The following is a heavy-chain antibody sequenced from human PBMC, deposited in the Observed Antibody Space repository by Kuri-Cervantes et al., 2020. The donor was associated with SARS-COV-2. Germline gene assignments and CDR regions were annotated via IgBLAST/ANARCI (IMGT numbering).Heavy chain of an antibody. CDR2: LYYSGST. D-gene: IGHD5-18*01. CDR3: ARDVVHTYGWRAFDY. J-gene: IGHJ4*02. Sequence: SETLSLTCTVSGGSTSTYYWSWIRQPPGKGLEWIGYLYYSGSTNYNPSLKSRVTISLDTSKNQFSLKLSSVTAADTAVYYCARDVVHTYGWRAFDYWGQGSLVTVSS. CDR1: GGSTSTYY. V-gene: IGHV4-59*12.